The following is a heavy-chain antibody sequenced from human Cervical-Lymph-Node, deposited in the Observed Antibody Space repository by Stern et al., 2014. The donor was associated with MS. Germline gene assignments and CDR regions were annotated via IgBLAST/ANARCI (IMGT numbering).Heavy chain of an antibody. CDR2: IDSGGNT. CDR1: GFIVSSNY. D-gene: IGHD3-22*01. J-gene: IGHJ4*02. Sequence: EVQLVESGGGVIQPGGSLRLSCAASGFIVSSNYLSWVRQAPGKGLEWVSVIDSGGNTEYADSVRGLFTISRDNSKNTVYLQMNSLRAEDTAVYYCARGWLLNWGQGTLVTVS. CDR3: ARGWLLN. V-gene: IGHV3-53*01.